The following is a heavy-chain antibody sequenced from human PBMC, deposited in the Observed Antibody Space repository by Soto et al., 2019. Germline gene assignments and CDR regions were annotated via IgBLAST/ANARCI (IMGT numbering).Heavy chain of an antibody. CDR2: INHSGST. D-gene: IGHD3-16*01. CDR3: ARVLFTSGPLAYYFDF. Sequence: PSETLSLTCAVYGGSFSGYYWSWIRQPPGKGLEWIGEINHSGSTNYNPSLKSRVTISVDTSKNQFSLKLSSVTAADTAVYFCARVLFTSGPLAYYFDFWGQGSLVTVSS. V-gene: IGHV4-34*01. J-gene: IGHJ4*02. CDR1: GGSFSGYY.